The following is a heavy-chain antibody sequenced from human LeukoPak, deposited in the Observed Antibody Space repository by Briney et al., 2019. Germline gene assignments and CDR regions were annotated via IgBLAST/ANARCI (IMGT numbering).Heavy chain of an antibody. Sequence: GGSLRLSCAASGFTFSSFAISWVRQTPGKGLEWVSTISSSGGSTYYAASVKGRSTISRDNSKNTLYLQMNSLRAEDTAMYYCTKGGSSDLWGHLDCWGQGTQVTVSS. D-gene: IGHD3-16*01. CDR1: GFTFSSFA. CDR3: TKGGSSDLWGHLDC. CDR2: ISSSGGST. J-gene: IGHJ4*02. V-gene: IGHV3-23*01.